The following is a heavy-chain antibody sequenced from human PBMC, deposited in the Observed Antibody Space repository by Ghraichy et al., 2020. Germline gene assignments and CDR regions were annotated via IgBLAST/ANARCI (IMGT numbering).Heavy chain of an antibody. J-gene: IGHJ6*02. CDR3: ARLRFGELYHGMDV. CDR2: SSSSSSYI. V-gene: IGHV3-21*01. Sequence: GGSLRLSCAASGFTFSSYSMNWVRQAPGKGLEWVSSSSSSSSYIYYADSVKGRFTISRDNAKNSLYLQMNSLRAEDTAVYYCARLRFGELYHGMDVWGQGTTVTVSS. D-gene: IGHD3-10*01. CDR1: GFTFSSYS.